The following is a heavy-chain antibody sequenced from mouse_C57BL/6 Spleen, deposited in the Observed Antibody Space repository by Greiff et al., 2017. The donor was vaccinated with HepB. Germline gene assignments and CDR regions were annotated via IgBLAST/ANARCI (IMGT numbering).Heavy chain of an antibody. CDR3: ARGDDGYYDWYFDV. Sequence: DVKLQESGPGLVKPSQSLSLTCSVTGYSITSGYYWNWIRQFPGNKLEWMGYISYDGSNNYNPSLKNRISITRDTSKNQFFLKLNSVTTEDTATYYCARGDDGYYDWYFDVWGTGTTVTVAS. CDR1: GYSITSGYY. D-gene: IGHD2-3*01. V-gene: IGHV3-6*01. CDR2: ISYDGSN. J-gene: IGHJ1*03.